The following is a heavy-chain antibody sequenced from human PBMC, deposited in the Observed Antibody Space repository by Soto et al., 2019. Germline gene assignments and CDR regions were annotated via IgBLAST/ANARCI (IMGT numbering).Heavy chain of an antibody. J-gene: IGHJ4*02. CDR3: ASPGGGYSGYDSRYFDF. CDR1: GGSFSGYY. Sequence: LSETLSLTCGVYGGSFSGYYWNWIRQPPGKGLEWIGEINHSGSTNYNPSLKSRVTISVDTSKNQFSLKLSSVTAADTAVYYCASPGGGYSGYDSRYFDFWGQGTLVTVSS. CDR2: INHSGST. D-gene: IGHD5-12*01. V-gene: IGHV4-34*01.